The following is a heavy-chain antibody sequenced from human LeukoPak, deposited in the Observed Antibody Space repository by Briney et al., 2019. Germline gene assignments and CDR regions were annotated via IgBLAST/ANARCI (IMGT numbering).Heavy chain of an antibody. Sequence: SESLSLTCTVSGGSISSGGYYWSWIRQHPGKGLEWIGYIYYSGSTYYNPSLKGRVTISVDTSKNQFSLKLSSVTAADTAVYYCARVSSSSWYTLDYWGQGTLVTVSS. CDR2: IYYSGST. D-gene: IGHD6-13*01. CDR1: GGSISSGGYY. CDR3: ARVSSSSWYTLDY. J-gene: IGHJ4*02. V-gene: IGHV4-31*03.